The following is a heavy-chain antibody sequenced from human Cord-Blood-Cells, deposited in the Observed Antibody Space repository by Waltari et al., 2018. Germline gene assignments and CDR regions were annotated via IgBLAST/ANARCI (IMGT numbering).Heavy chain of an antibody. V-gene: IGHV3-23*01. Sequence: LESGGGLVQPGGSLRLSCAASGFTFSSYAMSWVRQAPGRGLEWVSAISGSGGSTYYADSVKGRFTISRDNSKNTLYLQMNSLRAEDTAVYYCAKARGGDYFFFDYWGQGTLVTVSS. CDR2: ISGSGGST. CDR3: AKARGGDYFFFDY. CDR1: GFTFSSYA. D-gene: IGHD4-17*01. J-gene: IGHJ4*02.